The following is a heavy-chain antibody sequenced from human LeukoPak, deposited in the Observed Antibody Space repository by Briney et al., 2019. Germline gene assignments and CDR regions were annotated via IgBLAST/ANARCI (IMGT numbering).Heavy chain of an antibody. J-gene: IGHJ5*02. Sequence: KPGGSLRLSCAASGFTFSSSTMNWVRQAPGKGLEWVSSISSSSNYIYYADSVKGRFTISRDNAKNSLYLQMNGLRADDTAVYYCVRIPNSADFPNWFDPWGQGTLVTVSS. CDR2: ISSSSNYI. CDR1: GFTFSSST. V-gene: IGHV3-21*01. CDR3: VRIPNSADFPNWFDP. D-gene: IGHD2/OR15-2a*01.